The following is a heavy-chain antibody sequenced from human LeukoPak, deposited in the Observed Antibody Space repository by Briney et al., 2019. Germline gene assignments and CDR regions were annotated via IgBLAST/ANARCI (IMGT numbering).Heavy chain of an antibody. CDR2: ISSSSSTI. V-gene: IGHV3-48*02. CDR1: TFIINTYT. Sequence: GGSLRRSSAGSTFIINTYTWMCVRQAPGKGLEWVSYISSSSSTIYYADSVKGRFTISRDNARNSLYLQMNSLRDEDTAVYYRERDDPRAAAGTFAYWGQGTLVTVSS. CDR3: ERDDPRAAAGTFAY. J-gene: IGHJ4*02. D-gene: IGHD6-13*01.